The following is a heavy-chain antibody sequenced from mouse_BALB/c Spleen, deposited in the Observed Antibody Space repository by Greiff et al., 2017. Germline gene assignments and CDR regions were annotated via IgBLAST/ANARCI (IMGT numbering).Heavy chain of an antibody. D-gene: IGHD2-3*01. CDR2: IDPANGNT. V-gene: IGHV14-3*02. CDR1: GFNIKDTY. J-gene: IGHJ2*01. CDR3: ARSPYDYFDY. Sequence: VQLKESGAELVKPGASVKLSCTASGFNIKDTYMHWVKQRPEQGLEWIGRIDPANGNTKYDPKFQGKATITADTSSNTAYLQLSSLTSEDTAVYYCARSPYDYFDYWGQGTTLTVSS.